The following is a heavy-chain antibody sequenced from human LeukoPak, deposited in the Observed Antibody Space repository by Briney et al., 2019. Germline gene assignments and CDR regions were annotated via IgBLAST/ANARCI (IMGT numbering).Heavy chain of an antibody. J-gene: IGHJ4*02. CDR2: MNPKSGGT. CDR1: GYTFSDYY. D-gene: IGHD3-10*01. CDR3: ARVGPRSGSYYDY. Sequence: GASVKVSCKASGYTFSDYYIHWLRQAPGQGLEWMGWMNPKSGGTNSAPKLQGRVTMTRDTSNTTAYMEVSGLRSDDTAVYYCARVGPRSGSYYDYWGQGALVTVSS. V-gene: IGHV1-2*02.